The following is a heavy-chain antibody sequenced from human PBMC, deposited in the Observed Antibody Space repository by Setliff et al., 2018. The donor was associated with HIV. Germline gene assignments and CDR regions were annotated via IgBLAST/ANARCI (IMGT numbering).Heavy chain of an antibody. CDR1: GYSFSDYW. V-gene: IGHV3-66*01. Sequence: GESLKISCKASGYSFSDYWIGWVRQAPGKGLEWVSVIYSGGSTYYADSVKGRFTISRDNSKNTLYLQMNSLRAEDTAVYFCARGEPSILIEPAAFFDYWGQGTLVTVSS. J-gene: IGHJ4*02. D-gene: IGHD2-2*01. CDR2: IYSGGST. CDR3: ARGEPSILIEPAAFFDY.